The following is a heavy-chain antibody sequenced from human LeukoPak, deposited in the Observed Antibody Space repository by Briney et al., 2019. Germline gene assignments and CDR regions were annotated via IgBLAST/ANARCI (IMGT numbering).Heavy chain of an antibody. CDR2: ISGGGGRT. D-gene: IGHD2-15*01. J-gene: IGHJ3*01. Sequence: PGESLRLSCAASGFTFSSYDINWVRQAPGKGLEWVSGISGGGGRTYYADSVKGRFTISRDNSKNTLYLQMSSLKVEDTAVYFCAREETPGSNMRMVRRGGAFDVWGQGTMVTVSS. CDR1: GFTFSSYD. CDR3: AREETPGSNMRMVRRGGAFDV. V-gene: IGHV3-23*01.